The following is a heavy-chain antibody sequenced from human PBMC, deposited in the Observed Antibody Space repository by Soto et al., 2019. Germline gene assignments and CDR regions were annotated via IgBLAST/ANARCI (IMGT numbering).Heavy chain of an antibody. D-gene: IGHD3-22*01. CDR3: ARDLNYYDSSGYYYEVGGYFDY. CDR2: IIPIFGTA. V-gene: IGHV1-69*13. CDR1: GGTFSSYA. J-gene: IGHJ4*02. Sequence: SVKVSCKASGGTFSSYAISWVRQAPGQGLEWMGGIIPIFGTANYAQKFQGRVTITADESTSTAYMELSSLRSEDTAVYYCARDLNYYDSSGYYYEVGGYFDYWGQGTLVTVS.